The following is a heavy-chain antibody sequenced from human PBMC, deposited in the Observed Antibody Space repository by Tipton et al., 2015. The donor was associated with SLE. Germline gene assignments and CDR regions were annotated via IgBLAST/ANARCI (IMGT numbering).Heavy chain of an antibody. V-gene: IGHV4-34*01. CDR2: INHSGST. J-gene: IGHJ4*02. CDR1: GGSFSGYY. D-gene: IGHD3-16*01. Sequence: TLSLTCAVYGGSFSGYYWSWIRQPPGKGLEWIGEINHSGSTNYNPSLKSRVTIAVDTSKNQFSLKLSSVTAADTAVYYCARDMGGPFDHWGQGTLVTVSS. CDR3: ARDMGGPFDH.